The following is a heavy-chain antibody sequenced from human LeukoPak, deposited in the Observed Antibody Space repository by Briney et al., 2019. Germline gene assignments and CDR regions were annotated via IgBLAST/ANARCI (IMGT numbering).Heavy chain of an antibody. CDR1: GFTFSSYA. V-gene: IGHV3-30-3*01. D-gene: IGHD6-13*01. CDR2: ISYDGSNK. Sequence: PGGSLRLSCAASGFTFSSYAMHWVRQAPGKGLEWVAVISYDGSNKYYADSVKGRFTISRDNSKNTLYLQMNSLRAEDTAVYYCARVHTRQAAGLKGYDAFDIWGQGTMVTVSS. CDR3: ARVHTRQAAGLKGYDAFDI. J-gene: IGHJ3*02.